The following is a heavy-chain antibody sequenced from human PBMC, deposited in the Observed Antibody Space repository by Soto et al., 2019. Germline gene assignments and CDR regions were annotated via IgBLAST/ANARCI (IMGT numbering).Heavy chain of an antibody. CDR2: ISYDGSNK. J-gene: IGHJ4*02. D-gene: IGHD3-22*01. CDR3: AKDPHQTDYDSSGYLDY. V-gene: IGHV3-30*18. Sequence: SLRLSFAAYGFTFSSYCMHWVRQAPGKGLEWVAVISYDGSNKYYADSVKGRFTISRDNSKNTLYLQMNSLRAEDTAVYYCAKDPHQTDYDSSGYLDYWGQGTLVTVSS. CDR1: GFTFSSYC.